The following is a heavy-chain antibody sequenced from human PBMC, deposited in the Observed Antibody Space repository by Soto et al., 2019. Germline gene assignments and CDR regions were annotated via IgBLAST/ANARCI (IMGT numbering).Heavy chain of an antibody. CDR1: GFTFSNAW. V-gene: IGHV3-15*07. CDR3: TTAFDEYGDFLFDY. Sequence: ASGFTFSNAWMNWVRQAPGKGLEWVGRIKSKTDGGTTDYAAPVKGRFTISRDDSKNTLYLQMNSLKTEDTAMYYCTTAFDEYGDFLFDYWGQGTLVTVSS. D-gene: IGHD4-17*01. CDR2: IKSKTDGGTT. J-gene: IGHJ4*02.